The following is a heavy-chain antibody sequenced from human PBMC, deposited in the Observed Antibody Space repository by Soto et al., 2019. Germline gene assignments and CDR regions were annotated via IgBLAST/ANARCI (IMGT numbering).Heavy chain of an antibody. J-gene: IGHJ5*02. CDR2: IWSAGLT. CDR1: GFTVSSKY. V-gene: IGHV3-53*01. CDR3: ARELPPDL. D-gene: IGHD2-15*01. Sequence: GSLRLSCAASGFTVSSKYMNWVRQAPGKGLEWVSIIWSAGLTYYADSVRGRFTISRDISKNILFLQMNNLRAEYSAIYYCARELPPDLWGQGTLVTVSS.